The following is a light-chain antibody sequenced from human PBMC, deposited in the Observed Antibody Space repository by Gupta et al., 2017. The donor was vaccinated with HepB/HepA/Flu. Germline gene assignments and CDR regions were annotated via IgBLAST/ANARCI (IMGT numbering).Light chain of an antibody. CDR1: QSLLHSNGYNY. V-gene: IGKV2-28*01. J-gene: IGKJ1*01. CDR3: RPALQTPQT. CDR2: LGS. Sequence: DIVMTQSPVSLPVTPGEPASISCRSSQSLLHSNGYNYLDWYLQKPGQSPQLLIYLGSNRASGGPDRFSGSGSGTDFTLKISRVEAEDVGVYYCRPALQTPQTFGQGTKVEIK.